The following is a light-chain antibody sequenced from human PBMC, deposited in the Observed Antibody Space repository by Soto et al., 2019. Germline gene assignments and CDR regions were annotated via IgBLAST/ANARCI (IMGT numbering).Light chain of an antibody. V-gene: IGKV1-39*01. CDR3: QQSFSTPYT. CDR1: QTIDTY. J-gene: IGKJ2*01. CDR2: GAS. Sequence: DIQMTQSPSSLSASIGDRVTITCWASQTIDTYINWYQQKPGKAPILLIYGASTLESGAPSGFSGSGSGTDFTLTISNLRPEDFATYYCQQSFSTPYTFGQGTKLEIK.